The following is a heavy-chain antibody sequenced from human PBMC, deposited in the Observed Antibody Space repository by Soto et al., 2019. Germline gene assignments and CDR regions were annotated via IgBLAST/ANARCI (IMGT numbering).Heavy chain of an antibody. D-gene: IGHD2-21*02. Sequence: GGSLRLSCAATGFTFSVYAMTWVRQAPGKGLEWVSAVTANGGSTYSADSVKGRFTISRDNSKNTLFLQMNSLRAEDTAVYYCASLGVGDWANYYYYYGMDVWGQGATVTVSS. V-gene: IGHV3-23*01. CDR3: ASLGVGDWANYYYYYGMDV. CDR2: VTANGGST. J-gene: IGHJ6*02. CDR1: GFTFSVYA.